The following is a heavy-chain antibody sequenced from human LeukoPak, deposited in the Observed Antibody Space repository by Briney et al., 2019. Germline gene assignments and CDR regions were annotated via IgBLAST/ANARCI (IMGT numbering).Heavy chain of an antibody. CDR1: GFSINSGYQ. J-gene: IGHJ4*02. D-gene: IGHD2-15*01. CDR2: IHHSGNT. Sequence: SETLSLTCSVSGFSINSGYQWGWIRQSPGKGLEWIGTIHHSGNTDYNPSLESRVTMSVDTSKNEFSLKLNFVTAADTAVYYCARDTSSRWYLFDYWGQGTLVTVSS. CDR3: ARDTSSRWYLFDY. V-gene: IGHV4-38-2*02.